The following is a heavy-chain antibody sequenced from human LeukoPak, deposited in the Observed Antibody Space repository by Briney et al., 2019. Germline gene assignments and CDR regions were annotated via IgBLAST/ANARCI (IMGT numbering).Heavy chain of an antibody. CDR2: IYYSGST. J-gene: IGHJ5*02. CDR3: ARHGYSSGSLAWFDP. D-gene: IGHD6-19*01. Sequence: SETLSLTCTVAGVSISSYYWSWIRQPPGKGLEWIGYIYYSGSTNYNPSLKSRVTISVDTSKNQFSLKLSSVTAADTAVYYCARHGYSSGSLAWFDPWGQGTQVTVSS. CDR1: GVSISSYY. V-gene: IGHV4-59*01.